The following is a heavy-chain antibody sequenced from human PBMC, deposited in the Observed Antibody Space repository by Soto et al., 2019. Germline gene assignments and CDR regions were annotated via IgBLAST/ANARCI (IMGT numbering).Heavy chain of an antibody. CDR1: GFNFNTYW. CDR2: IDTDGSRK. D-gene: IGHD4-17*01. J-gene: IGHJ6*02. Sequence: EVQLVESGGGLVQLGGSLRLSCAASGFNFNTYWMYWVRQAPGKGLEWVANIDTDGSRKNYVDSVKGRFIISRDNAKNSLFLQMNSLRADDTAVYYCGRVPLDGNYANGVDVWGQGTTVTVSS. CDR3: GRVPLDGNYANGVDV. V-gene: IGHV3-7*03.